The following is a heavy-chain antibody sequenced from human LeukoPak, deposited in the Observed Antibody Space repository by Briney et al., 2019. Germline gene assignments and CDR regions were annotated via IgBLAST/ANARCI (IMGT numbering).Heavy chain of an antibody. V-gene: IGHV3-74*01. CDR3: ARGPPISSVAAAAKSSGYFDY. D-gene: IGHD6-13*01. J-gene: IGHJ4*02. CDR1: GFTFSSYW. Sequence: GGSLRLSCAASGFTFSSYWMHWVRQAPGKGLVWVSRINSDGSSTSYADSVKGRFTIPRDNAKNTLYLQMNSLRAEDTAVYYCARGPPISSVAAAAKSSGYFDYWGQGTLVTVSS. CDR2: INSDGSST.